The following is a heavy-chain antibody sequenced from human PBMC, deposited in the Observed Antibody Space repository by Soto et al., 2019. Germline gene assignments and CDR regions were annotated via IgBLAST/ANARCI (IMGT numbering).Heavy chain of an antibody. D-gene: IGHD6-19*01. Sequence: GGSLRLSCAASGFTFSGSAMHWVRQASGKGLEWVGRIRSKANSYATAYAASVIGRFTISRDDSKNTAYLQMNSLKTEDTAVYYCTRHGLGDSSGWYSDYYYGMDVWGQGTTVTVSS. CDR2: IRSKANSYAT. CDR3: TRHGLGDSSGWYSDYYYGMDV. V-gene: IGHV3-73*01. CDR1: GFTFSGSA. J-gene: IGHJ6*02.